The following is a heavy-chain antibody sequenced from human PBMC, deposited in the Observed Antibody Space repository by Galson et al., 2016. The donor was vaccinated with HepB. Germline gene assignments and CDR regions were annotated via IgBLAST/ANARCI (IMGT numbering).Heavy chain of an antibody. CDR1: GFTFNDYS. CDR3: ARAAYGDYEGWYFDL. CDR2: VTATSVYI. V-gene: IGHV3-21*06. J-gene: IGHJ2*01. Sequence: SGFTFNDYSMHWVRQAPGKGLAWVSSVTATSVYIYYVDSVKGRFTISRDNAKNSLYLQMNSLRAEDTAVCYCARAAYGDYEGWYFDLWGRGTLVTVSS. D-gene: IGHD4-17*01.